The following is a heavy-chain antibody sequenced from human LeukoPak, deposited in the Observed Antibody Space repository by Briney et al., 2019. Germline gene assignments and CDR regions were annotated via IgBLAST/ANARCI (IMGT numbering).Heavy chain of an antibody. D-gene: IGHD2-15*01. J-gene: IGHJ6*02. Sequence: GASVKVSCKASGYTFTSYYMHWVRQAPGQGLEWMGIINPSGGSTSYAQKFQGRVTMTRDTSTSTVYMELSSLRSEDTAVYYCAKERVVGYCYYYGMDVGGQGTTVTVSS. CDR3: AKERVVGYCYYYGMDV. V-gene: IGHV1-46*03. CDR2: INPSGGST. CDR1: GYTFTSYY.